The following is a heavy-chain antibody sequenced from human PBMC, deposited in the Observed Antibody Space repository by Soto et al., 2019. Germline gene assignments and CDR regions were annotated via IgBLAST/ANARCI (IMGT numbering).Heavy chain of an antibody. CDR2: TYYSGST. CDR3: ARGETYYHSAGSDAFDI. J-gene: IGHJ3*02. V-gene: IGHV4-30-4*01. CDR1: GGSISSVDYY. D-gene: IGHD3-22*01. Sequence: PSETLSLTCTVSGGSISSVDYYWSWIRQPPGKGLEWIGCTYYSGSTYYNPSLKSRVTISVDKSKNPFSLKLSSVPAADTAVYYCARGETYYHSAGSDAFDIWGPETTVTVSS.